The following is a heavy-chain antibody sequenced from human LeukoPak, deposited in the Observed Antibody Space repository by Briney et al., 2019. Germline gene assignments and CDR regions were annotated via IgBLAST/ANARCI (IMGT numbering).Heavy chain of an antibody. V-gene: IGHV1-18*01. CDR2: ISAYNGNT. D-gene: IGHD3-10*01. Sequence: GASVKVSCKASGYTFSSYGISWVRQAPGQGLEWMGWISAYNGNTNYAHKVQGRVTMTTDTSTSTAYMELRSLRSDDSAVYYCARALRWFGEFYFDYWGQGTLVTVSS. J-gene: IGHJ4*02. CDR3: ARALRWFGEFYFDY. CDR1: GYTFSSYG.